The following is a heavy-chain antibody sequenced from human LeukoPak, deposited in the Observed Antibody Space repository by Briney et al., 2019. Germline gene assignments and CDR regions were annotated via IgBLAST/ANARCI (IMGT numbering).Heavy chain of an antibody. CDR1: GYPFTSYY. J-gene: IGHJ5*02. D-gene: IGHD2-2*02. CDR2: ISPSGGGA. V-gene: IGHV1-46*01. Sequence: ASVKVSCKASGYPFTSYYIHWVRQAPGQGLEWVGIISPSGGGASYAQKFQDRVTMTRDTSTSTVYMELSSLRSDDTAVYYCASVVTAAIGATFDPWGQGTLVTVSS. CDR3: ASVVTAAIGATFDP.